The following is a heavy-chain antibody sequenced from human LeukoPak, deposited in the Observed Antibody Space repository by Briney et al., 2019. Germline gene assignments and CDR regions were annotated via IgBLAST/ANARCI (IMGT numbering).Heavy chain of an antibody. CDR3: ARDGGVVVPAAPSAFDI. Sequence: PSETLSLTCAVSGGSISSSNWWSWVRQPPGKGLEWIGEIYHSGSTNYNPSLKSRVTMSVDTSKNQFSLKLTSVTAADTAVYYCARDGGVVVPAAPSAFDIWGQGTMVTVSS. J-gene: IGHJ3*02. V-gene: IGHV4-4*02. CDR2: IYHSGST. CDR1: GGSISSSNW. D-gene: IGHD2-2*01.